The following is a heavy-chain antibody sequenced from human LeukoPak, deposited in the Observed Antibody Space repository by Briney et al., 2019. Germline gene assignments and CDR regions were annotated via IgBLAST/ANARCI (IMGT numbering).Heavy chain of an antibody. D-gene: IGHD3-16*01. V-gene: IGHV4-59*01. CDR2: IYYSGST. J-gene: IGHJ4*02. CDR1: GGSISSYY. CDR3: ARGVRGGLDY. Sequence: SETLSLTCTVSGGSISSYYWSWIRQPPGKGLEWIGYIYYSGSTNYNPSLKSRVTISVDTSKNQFSLKLNSVTAADTAVYYCARGVRGGLDYWGQGTLVTVSS.